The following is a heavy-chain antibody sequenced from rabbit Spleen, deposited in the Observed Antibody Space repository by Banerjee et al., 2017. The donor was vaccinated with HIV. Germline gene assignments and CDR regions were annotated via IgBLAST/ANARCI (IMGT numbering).Heavy chain of an antibody. D-gene: IGHD1-1*01. CDR3: ASGYSDIYFNL. CDR1: GFSFSSGYD. J-gene: IGHJ4*01. V-gene: IGHV1S45*01. Sequence: QEQLVESGGDLVQPGASLTLTCTASGFSFSSGYDICWVRQAPGKGLEWIACIDTSDGDTDYANWPKGRFTISKTSSTTVTLQMTSLTAADTATYFCASGYSDIYFNLWGQGTLVTVS. CDR2: IDTSDGDT.